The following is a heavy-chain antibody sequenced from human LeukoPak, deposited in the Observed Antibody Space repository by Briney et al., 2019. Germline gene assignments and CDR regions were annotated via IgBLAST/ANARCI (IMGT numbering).Heavy chain of an antibody. CDR2: ISTSGST. D-gene: IGHD6-25*01. CDR3: AREGQRRPLDY. CDR1: GGSISGYY. Sequence: PSETLSLTCTVSGGSISGYYWSWIRQPAGMGLEWIGRISTSGSTHYSPSLKSRVTMSVDTSRNQFSLNLSSVAAADTAVYYCAREGQRRPLDYWGRGTLVTVSS. V-gene: IGHV4-4*07. J-gene: IGHJ4*01.